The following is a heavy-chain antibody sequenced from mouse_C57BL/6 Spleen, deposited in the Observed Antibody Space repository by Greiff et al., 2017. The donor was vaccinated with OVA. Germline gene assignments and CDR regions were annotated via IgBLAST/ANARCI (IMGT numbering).Heavy chain of an antibody. CDR2: IYPGDGDT. D-gene: IGHD2-5*01. J-gene: IGHJ3*01. CDR1: GYAFSSSW. Sequence: QVQLKQSGPELVKPGASVKISCKASGYAFSSSWMNWVKQRPGKGLEWIGRIYPGDGDTNYNGKFKGKATLTADKSSSTAYMQLSSLTSEDSAVYFCARPYSNYLALFAYWGQGTLVTVSA. V-gene: IGHV1-82*01. CDR3: ARPYSNYLALFAY.